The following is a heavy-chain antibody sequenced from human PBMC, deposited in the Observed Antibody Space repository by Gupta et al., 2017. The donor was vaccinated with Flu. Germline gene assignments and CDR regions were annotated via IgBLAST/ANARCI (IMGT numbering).Heavy chain of an antibody. Sequence: QVQLVQSGAEVKTPGSSVKVSCKASGGTFSSYANSWVRQAPGQGLEGMGEFSPIVVTQNTAQKSQGRVSIPADDPTATPYMERSSLSSEDTAGYSWARGVFRGGGGGGYFDYWGQGTLVTVSS. CDR2: FSPIVVTQ. V-gene: IGHV1-69*01. CDR1: GGTFSSYA. D-gene: IGHD3-10*01. J-gene: IGHJ4*02. CDR3: ARGVFRGGGGGGYFDY.